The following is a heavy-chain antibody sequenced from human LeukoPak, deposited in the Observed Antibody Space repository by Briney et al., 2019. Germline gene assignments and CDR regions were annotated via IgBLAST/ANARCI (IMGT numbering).Heavy chain of an antibody. D-gene: IGHD2-21*01. V-gene: IGHV3-23*01. CDR1: GFTFSSYA. Sequence: PGGSLRLSCAASGFTFSSYAMSWVRQAPGKGLEWVSGISGSGVSTYYADSVKGRFTISRDNSKNTLYLQMHSLRAEDTAVYYCAKSYLRGYDYWGQGTLVTVSS. CDR3: AKSYLRGYDY. J-gene: IGHJ4*02. CDR2: ISGSGVST.